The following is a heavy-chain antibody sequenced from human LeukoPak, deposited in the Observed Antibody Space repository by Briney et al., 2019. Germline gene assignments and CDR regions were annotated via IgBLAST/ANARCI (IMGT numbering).Heavy chain of an antibody. D-gene: IGHD1-20*01. Sequence: SQTLSLTCAISGDSVSSNSAAWNWIRQSPSRGLEWLGRTYYRSKWYNDYAVSVKSRITINPDTSKNQFSLQLNSVTPEDTAVYYCARGGAYNWNPLYYFDYWGQGTLVTVSS. J-gene: IGHJ4*02. CDR1: GDSVSSNSAA. CDR3: ARGGAYNWNPLYYFDY. CDR2: TYYRSKWYN. V-gene: IGHV6-1*01.